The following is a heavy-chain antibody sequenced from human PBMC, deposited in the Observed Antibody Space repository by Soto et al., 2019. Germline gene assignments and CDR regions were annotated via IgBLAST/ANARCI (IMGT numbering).Heavy chain of an antibody. D-gene: IGHD3-9*01. CDR3: ARDDYDM. V-gene: IGHV3-30-3*01. CDR2: ISYDGSNK. CDR1: GFTFSSYA. Sequence: VQLVESGGGVVQPGRSLRLSCAASGFTFSSYAMHWVRQAPGKGLEWVAIISYDGSNKYYADSVKGRFTISRDNSKNTLYLQMNSLRAEDTAVYYCARDDYDMWGQGTLVTVSS. J-gene: IGHJ4*02.